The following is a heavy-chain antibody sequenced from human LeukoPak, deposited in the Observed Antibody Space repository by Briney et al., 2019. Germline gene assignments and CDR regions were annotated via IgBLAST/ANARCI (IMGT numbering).Heavy chain of an antibody. J-gene: IGHJ3*02. CDR3: ARDRGSTSCYTVCDAFDI. D-gene: IGHD2-2*02. CDR1: GFTISSYA. Sequence: GGSLRLSCAASGFTISSYAMSWVRQAPGKGLEWVSYISSSSSTIYYADSVKGRFTISRDNAKNSLYLQMNSLRAEDTAVYYCARDRGSTSCYTVCDAFDIWGQGTMVTVSS. CDR2: ISSSSSTI. V-gene: IGHV3-48*01.